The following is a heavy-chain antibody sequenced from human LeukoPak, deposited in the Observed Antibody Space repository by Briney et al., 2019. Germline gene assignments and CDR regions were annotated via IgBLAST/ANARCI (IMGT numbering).Heavy chain of an antibody. J-gene: IGHJ6*03. V-gene: IGHV1-46*01. Sequence: GASVKVSCKASGYTFTSYYTHWVRQAPGQGLEWMGIINPSGGSTSYAQKFQGRVTMTRDTSTSTVYMELSSLRSEDTAVYYCARDGVNHYYYYYMDVWGKGTTVTVSS. CDR1: GYTFTSYY. D-gene: IGHD3-16*01. CDR2: INPSGGST. CDR3: ARDGVNHYYYYYMDV.